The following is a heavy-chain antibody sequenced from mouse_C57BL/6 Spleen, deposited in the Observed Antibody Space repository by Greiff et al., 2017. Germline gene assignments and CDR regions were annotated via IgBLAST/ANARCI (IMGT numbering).Heavy chain of an antibody. V-gene: IGHV5-4*01. CDR1: GFTFSSYA. J-gene: IGHJ2*01. CDR3: AREGYYFDY. Sequence: EVKLVESGGGLVKPGGSLKLSCAASGFTFSSYAMSWVRQTPAKRLEWVATISDGGSYTYYPDNVKGRFTISRDNAKNNLYLQLSHLKSEDTAMYYCAREGYYFDYWGQGTTLTVSS. CDR2: ISDGGSYT.